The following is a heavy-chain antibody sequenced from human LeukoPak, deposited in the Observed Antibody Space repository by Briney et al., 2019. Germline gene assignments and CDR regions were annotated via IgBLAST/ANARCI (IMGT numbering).Heavy chain of an antibody. CDR3: ASGRHDFVH. J-gene: IGHJ4*01. D-gene: IGHD3-16*01. V-gene: IGHV3-7*01. CDR2: INLDGNEV. Sequence: GGALRLSCAASGFAFSSYWMTWVRQAPGKGLEWVANINLDGNEVHYVDSLKDRFTISRDNARDSLYLQMNSLRAEDTAVYYCASGRHDFVHWGHGTLVTVSS. CDR1: GFAFSSYW.